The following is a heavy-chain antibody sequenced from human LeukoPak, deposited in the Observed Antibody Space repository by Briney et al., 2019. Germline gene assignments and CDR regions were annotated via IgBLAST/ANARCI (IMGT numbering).Heavy chain of an antibody. CDR1: GFTYRPYA. D-gene: IGHD3-3*01. CDR3: ARGHTQYYDFWSGFLFY. CDR2: ISSSSSTI. V-gene: IGHV3-48*01. J-gene: IGHJ4*02. Sequence: PGGSLRLSCAGSGFTYRPYAMSWVRQAPGKGLEWVSYISSSSSTIYYADSVKGRFTISRDNAKNSLYLQMNSLRAEDTAVYYCARGHTQYYDFWSGFLFYWGQGTLVTVSS.